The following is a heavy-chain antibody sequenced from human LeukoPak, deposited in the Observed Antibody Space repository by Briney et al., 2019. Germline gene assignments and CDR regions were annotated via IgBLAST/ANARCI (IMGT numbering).Heavy chain of an antibody. J-gene: IGHJ4*02. V-gene: IGHV3-7*01. CDR1: GITFSNSW. Sequence: GRSLRLSCTTSGITFSNSWMSWVRQAPGKGLEWVATIRPDGSEGYYADSVRGRFTISRDNSKNSFYLQMRSLRAEDTGVFYCARDVAYSAFDYWGQGTLVTVSS. D-gene: IGHD2-21*01. CDR3: ARDVAYSAFDY. CDR2: IRPDGSEG.